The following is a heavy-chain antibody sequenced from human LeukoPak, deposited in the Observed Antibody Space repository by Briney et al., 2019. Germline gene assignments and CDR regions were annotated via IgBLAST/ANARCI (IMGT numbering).Heavy chain of an antibody. V-gene: IGHV4-31*03. D-gene: IGHD6-19*01. CDR1: CGSISSGGYY. J-gene: IGHJ4*02. CDR2: IYYTGST. CDR3: ARDNEWLDY. Sequence: KASQTLSLTCTVSCGSISSGGYYWSWIRQHPWKGLEWIGHIYYTGSTYYNLSLKSRVTISSETSKNQFSLKLSSVTAADTAVYYGARDNEWLDYWGQGNLVIVSS.